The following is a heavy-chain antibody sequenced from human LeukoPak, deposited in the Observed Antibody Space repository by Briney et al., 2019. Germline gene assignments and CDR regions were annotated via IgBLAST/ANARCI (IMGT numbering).Heavy chain of an antibody. D-gene: IGHD2-15*01. J-gene: IGHJ4*02. V-gene: IGHV4-39*01. Sequence: SETLSLTCTVSGGYISTNSYYWGWVRQPPGKGLESIGSMYYSGTTYYNASLKSRVTISVDTSKNQFSLKLSSLTAADTAVYYCAVTATPGHYFDYWGQGSLVTVSS. CDR2: MYYSGTT. CDR1: GGYISTNSYY. CDR3: AVTATPGHYFDY.